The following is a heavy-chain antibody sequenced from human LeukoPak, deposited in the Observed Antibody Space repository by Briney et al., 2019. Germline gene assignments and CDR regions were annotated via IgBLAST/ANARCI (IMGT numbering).Heavy chain of an antibody. CDR3: ARAPSGDFWSGYYPYYYYYYMDV. CDR2: INWNGGST. CDR1: GFTFDDYG. J-gene: IGHJ6*03. V-gene: IGHV3-20*04. Sequence: GGSLRLSCAASGFTFDDYGMSWVRHAPGKGLEWVSGINWNGGSTGYADSVKGRFTISRDNSKNTLYLQMNSLRAEDTAVYYCARAPSGDFWSGYYPYYYYYYMDVWGKGTTVTVSS. D-gene: IGHD3-3*01.